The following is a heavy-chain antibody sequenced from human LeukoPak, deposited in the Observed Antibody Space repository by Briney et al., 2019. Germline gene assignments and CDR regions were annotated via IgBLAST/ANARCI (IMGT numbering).Heavy chain of an antibody. J-gene: IGHJ4*02. CDR2: ITSGGTYI. CDR1: GLTFSSYT. D-gene: IGHD2-2*02. CDR3: ARENYQLLYGLDH. V-gene: IGHV3-21*01. Sequence: SGGSLRLSCSASGLTFSSYTMNWVRQAPGKGLEWVSSITSGGTYIYYADSVKGRFTISRDNAKNSLFLQMNSLRAEDTAVYYCARENYQLLYGLDHWGQGTLVTVPS.